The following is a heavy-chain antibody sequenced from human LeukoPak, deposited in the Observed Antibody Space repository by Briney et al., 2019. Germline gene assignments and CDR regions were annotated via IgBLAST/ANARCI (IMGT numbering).Heavy chain of an antibody. Sequence: EASVKVSCKASEYTFTAYYLHWVRQAPGQGLEWMGIINPSGGSTSYAQKFQGRVTMTRDTSTSTVYMELSSLRSEDTAVYYCARDRYYYDSSGYIRGISFDYWGQGTLVTVSS. V-gene: IGHV1-46*01. CDR2: INPSGGST. J-gene: IGHJ4*02. CDR1: EYTFTAYY. D-gene: IGHD3-22*01. CDR3: ARDRYYYDSSGYIRGISFDY.